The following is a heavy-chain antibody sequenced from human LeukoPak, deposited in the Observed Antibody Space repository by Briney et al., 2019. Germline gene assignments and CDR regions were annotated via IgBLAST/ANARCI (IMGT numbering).Heavy chain of an antibody. D-gene: IGHD5-24*01. Sequence: PGGSLRLSCAASGFTFSSYGMHWVRQAPGKGLEWVAVISYDGSNKYYADSVKGRFTISRDNSKNTLYLQMNSLRAEDTAVYYCARPTEEMATINAYFHYWGQGTLVTVSS. V-gene: IGHV3-30*03. CDR2: ISYDGSNK. CDR1: GFTFSSYG. CDR3: ARPTEEMATINAYFHY. J-gene: IGHJ4*02.